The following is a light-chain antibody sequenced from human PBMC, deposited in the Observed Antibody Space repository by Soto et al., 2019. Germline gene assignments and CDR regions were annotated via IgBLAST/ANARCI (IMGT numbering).Light chain of an antibody. J-gene: IGKJ3*01. CDR3: QQDDNWGT. CDR2: GAS. Sequence: EIVLTQSPGTLSLSPGEIATLSCRASQRVSSAYLAWYQHKPGQAPRLLMYGASHRATGTPEMLSGSGSRTYFTLTISRLEPEDLAVYYCQQDDNWGTFGPGTKVNIK. CDR1: QRVSSAY. V-gene: IGKV3-20*01.